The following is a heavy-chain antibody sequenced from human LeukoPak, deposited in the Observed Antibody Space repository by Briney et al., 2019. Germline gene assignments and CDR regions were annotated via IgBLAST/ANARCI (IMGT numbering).Heavy chain of an antibody. CDR3: AREDPYYYDSNGQNAFDI. CDR2: IYYSGST. Sequence: SETLSLTCTVSGGPIRSYYWSWIRQPPGKGLEWIGYIYYSGSTNYNPSLKSRVTISVDTSKYQFSLNLSSVTAADTAVYYCAREDPYYYDSNGQNAFDIWGQGTMVTVSS. D-gene: IGHD3-22*01. J-gene: IGHJ3*02. V-gene: IGHV4-59*01. CDR1: GGPIRSYY.